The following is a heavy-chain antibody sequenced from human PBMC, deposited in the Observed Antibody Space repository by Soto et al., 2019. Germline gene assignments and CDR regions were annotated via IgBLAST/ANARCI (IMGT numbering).Heavy chain of an antibody. Sequence: ASVKVSCKASGYTFTSYAMHWVRQAPGQRLEWMGWINAGNGNTKYSQKFQGRVTITRDTSASTAYMELSSLRSEDTAVYYCARDLRITMVRGVKKQNYYYYGMDVWGQGTMVTVSS. CDR2: INAGNGNT. J-gene: IGHJ6*02. D-gene: IGHD3-10*01. V-gene: IGHV1-3*01. CDR3: ARDLRITMVRGVKKQNYYYYGMDV. CDR1: GYTFTSYA.